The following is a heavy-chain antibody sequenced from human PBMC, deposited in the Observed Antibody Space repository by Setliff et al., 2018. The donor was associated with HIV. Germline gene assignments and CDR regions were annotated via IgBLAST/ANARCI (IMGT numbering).Heavy chain of an antibody. V-gene: IGHV3-7*03. J-gene: IGHJ4*02. CDR3: AREYAMAARH. D-gene: IGHD6-13*01. CDR1: GFTFRSFC. CDR2: INENGNEK. Sequence: GESLKISCAASGFTFRSFCLSWVRQVPGKGLEWVANINENGNEKYYVDSVKGRFTISRDNAKNSLYLQMNSLRVEDTAVYYCAREYAMAARHWGRGTLVTVSS.